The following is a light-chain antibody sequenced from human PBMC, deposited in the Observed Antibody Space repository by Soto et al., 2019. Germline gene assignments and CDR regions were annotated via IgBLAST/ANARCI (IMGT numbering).Light chain of an antibody. CDR2: GAP. CDR1: QSVSSN. CDR3: QQYYNWPPYT. Sequence: EIVRTQSPATLSVPTRERATLSCRASQSVSSNLAGYQQKPGQATRLLIYGAPTRASGIPARISGSGSGTVFTLIFSRLQSEDFGLYYCQQYYNWPPYTFGQGTKLEI. V-gene: IGKV3-15*01. J-gene: IGKJ2*01.